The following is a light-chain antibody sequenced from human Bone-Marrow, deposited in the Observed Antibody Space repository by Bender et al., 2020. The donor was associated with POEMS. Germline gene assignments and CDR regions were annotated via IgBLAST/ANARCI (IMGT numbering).Light chain of an antibody. V-gene: IGLV2-8*01. CDR2: DVN. CDR3: NSYAGSNNWV. Sequence: QSALTQPASVSGSPGQSITISCTGTRRDVGCYDFVSWYQQHPDKAPRLMIYDVNKRPSGVPDRFSGSKSGNTASLTVSGLQAEDEAYYHCNSYAGSNNWVFGGGTKLTVL. J-gene: IGLJ3*02. CDR1: RRDVGCYDF.